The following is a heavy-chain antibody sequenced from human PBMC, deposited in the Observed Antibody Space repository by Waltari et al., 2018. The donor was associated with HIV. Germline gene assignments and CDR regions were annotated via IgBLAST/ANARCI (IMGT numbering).Heavy chain of an antibody. CDR3: ARGGFYGSGSKVN. Sequence: EVQLVESGGGLVQPGGSLRLSCAASGFTFSSYWMSWVRQAPGKGVEWEANIKQDGNEKYYVDSVHGRFTISRDNAENSRYLQMNSLRAEDTAVYYCARGGFYGSGSKVNWGQGTLVTVSS. CDR1: GFTFSSYW. D-gene: IGHD3-10*01. V-gene: IGHV3-7*04. CDR2: IKQDGNEK. J-gene: IGHJ4*02.